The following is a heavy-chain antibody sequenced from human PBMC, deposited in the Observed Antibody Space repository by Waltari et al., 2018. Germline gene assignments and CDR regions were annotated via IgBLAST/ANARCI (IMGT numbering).Heavy chain of an antibody. Sequence: QLQLQESGPGLVKPSETLSLTCTVSGGSISSSSYYWGWFRQPPGKGLGLVGSIYYSGGTYINPSLKSRGTISVDTSKNQFSLKLSSVTAADTAVYYCASQRWMMDVNYWGQGTLVTVSS. V-gene: IGHV4-39*07. CDR2: IYYSGGT. J-gene: IGHJ4*02. CDR3: ASQRWMMDVNY. D-gene: IGHD2-2*03. CDR1: GGSISSSSYY.